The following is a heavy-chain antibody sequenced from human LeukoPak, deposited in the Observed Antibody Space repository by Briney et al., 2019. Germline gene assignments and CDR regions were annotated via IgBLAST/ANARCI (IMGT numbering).Heavy chain of an antibody. Sequence: PSETLSLTCTVSGYSISSGYYWGWIRQPPGKGLEWIGSIYYNGNTYYNPSLKSRVTISVDTSENHFSLKLTSVTAADTAVYYCAGDSSGYYYFDFWGQGTLVTVSS. CDR2: IYYNGNT. J-gene: IGHJ4*02. CDR1: GYSISSGYY. CDR3: AGDSSGYYYFDF. V-gene: IGHV4-38-2*02. D-gene: IGHD3-22*01.